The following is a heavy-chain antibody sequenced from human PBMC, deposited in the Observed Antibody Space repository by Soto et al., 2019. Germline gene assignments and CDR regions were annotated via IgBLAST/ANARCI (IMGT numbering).Heavy chain of an antibody. D-gene: IGHD2-21*02. J-gene: IGHJ4*02. CDR3: ARDWGCGGDCYSGAFGGVDY. V-gene: IGHV1-46*01. CDR2: INPSGGST. Sequence: QVQLVQSGAEVKKPGASVKVSCKASGYTFTSYYMHWVRQAPGQGLEWMGIINPSGGSTSYAQKFQGRVTRTRDTSTSTVYMELSSLRSEDTAVYYCARDWGCGGDCYSGAFGGVDYWGQGTLVTVSS. CDR1: GYTFTSYY.